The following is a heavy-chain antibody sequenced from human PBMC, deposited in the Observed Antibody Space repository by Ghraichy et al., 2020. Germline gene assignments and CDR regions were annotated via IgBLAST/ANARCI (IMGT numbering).Heavy chain of an antibody. CDR2: IFAGGFP. D-gene: IGHD2-2*01. CDR1: GFTVSSTY. V-gene: IGHV3-53*01. CDR3: ATGGDSATDCTSTSCFREPNNF. J-gene: IGHJ4*02. Sequence: GSLRLSCTASGFTVSSTYVIWVRQAPGKGLEWVSVIFAGGFPDYADSVKGRFIISRDISKNTVYLDMNSLRSDDTALYYCATGGDSATDCTSTSCFREPNNFWGQGTQVTVSS.